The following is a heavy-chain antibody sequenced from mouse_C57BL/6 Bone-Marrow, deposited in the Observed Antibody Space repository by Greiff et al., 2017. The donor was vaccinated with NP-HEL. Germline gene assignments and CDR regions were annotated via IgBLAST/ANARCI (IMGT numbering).Heavy chain of an antibody. CDR2: INPNNGGT. CDR3: VNWEGDY. CDR1: GYTFTDYY. J-gene: IGHJ2*01. Sequence: VQLQQSGPELVKPGASVKISCKASGYTFTDYYMNRVKQSHGKSLEWIGDINPNNGGTSYNQKFKGKATLTVDKSSSTAYMELRSLTSEDSAVYYCVNWEGDYWGQGTTLTVSS. D-gene: IGHD4-1*01. V-gene: IGHV1-26*01.